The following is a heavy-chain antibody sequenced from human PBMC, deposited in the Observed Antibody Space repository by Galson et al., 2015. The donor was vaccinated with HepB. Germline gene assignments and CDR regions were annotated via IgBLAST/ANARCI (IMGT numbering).Heavy chain of an antibody. CDR2: INPSGGST. J-gene: IGHJ4*02. CDR3: ARDRTLDYYDSSGYRGYFDY. CDR1: GYTFTSYY. Sequence: SVKVSCKASGYTFTSYYMHWVRQAPGQGLEWMGIINPSGGSTSYAQKFQGRVTMTRDTSTSTVYMELSSLRSEDTAVYYCARDRTLDYYDSSGYRGYFDYWGQGTLVTVSS. V-gene: IGHV1-46*01. D-gene: IGHD3-22*01.